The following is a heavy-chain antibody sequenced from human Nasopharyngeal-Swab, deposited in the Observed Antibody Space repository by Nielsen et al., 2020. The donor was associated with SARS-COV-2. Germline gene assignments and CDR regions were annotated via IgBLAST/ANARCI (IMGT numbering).Heavy chain of an antibody. CDR3: ARIIEVNTSYYYYGMDV. CDR2: IFSNDEK. J-gene: IGHJ6*02. V-gene: IGHV2-26*01. D-gene: IGHD3-22*01. Sequence: WIRQPPGKALEWLAHIFSNDEKSYSTSLKSRLTIPKDTSKSQVVLTMTNMDHVDTATYYCARIIEVNTSYYYYGMDVWGQGTTVTVSS.